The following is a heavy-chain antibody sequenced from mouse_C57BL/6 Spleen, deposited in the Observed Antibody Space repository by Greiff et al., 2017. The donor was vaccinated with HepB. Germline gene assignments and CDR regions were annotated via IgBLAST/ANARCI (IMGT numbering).Heavy chain of an antibody. CDR1: GYTFTSYG. Sequence: VQLQESGAELARPGASVKLSCKASGYTFTSYGISWVKQRTGQGLEWIGEIYPRSGNTYYNEKFKGKATLTADKSSSTAYMELRSLTSEDSAVYFCARFTTVVPTGYFDVWGTGTTVTVSS. CDR2: IYPRSGNT. CDR3: ARFTTVVPTGYFDV. J-gene: IGHJ1*03. D-gene: IGHD1-1*01. V-gene: IGHV1-81*01.